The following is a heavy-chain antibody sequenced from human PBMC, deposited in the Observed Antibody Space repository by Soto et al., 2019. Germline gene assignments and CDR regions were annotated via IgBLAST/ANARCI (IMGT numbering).Heavy chain of an antibody. CDR3: ARSRRGAYSSGWYSLSGYYNYGIDV. CDR1: GYSFTSYW. CDR2: IYPGDSDT. V-gene: IGHV5-51*01. J-gene: IGHJ6*02. D-gene: IGHD6-19*01. Sequence: GESLKISCKVSGYSFTSYWIGWVRQMPGKGLEWMGIIYPGDSDTRYSPSFQGQVTISADKSISTAYLQWSSLKASDTAMYYCARSRRGAYSSGWYSLSGYYNYGIDVWGQGTTVTVSS.